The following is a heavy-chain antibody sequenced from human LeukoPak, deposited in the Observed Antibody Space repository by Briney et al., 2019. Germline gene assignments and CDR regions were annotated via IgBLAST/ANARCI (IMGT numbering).Heavy chain of an antibody. J-gene: IGHJ3*02. CDR1: GGSISSGGYS. Sequence: SQTLSLTCAVSGGSISSGGYSWGWIRQPPGKGLEFIGYIYHTGSTNYNPSLKSRAAISVDRSKNHFSLKLTSVTAADTAVYYCARGSVYDSSTFDIWGQGTMVTVSS. D-gene: IGHD3-22*01. CDR3: ARGSVYDSSTFDI. V-gene: IGHV4-30-2*01. CDR2: IYHTGST.